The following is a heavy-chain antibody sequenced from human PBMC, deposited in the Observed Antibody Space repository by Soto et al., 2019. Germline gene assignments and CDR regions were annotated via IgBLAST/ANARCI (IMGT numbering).Heavy chain of an antibody. Sequence: SVKVSCKASGGTFSSYTISWVRQAPGQGLEWMGRIIPILGIANYAQKFQGRVTITADKSTSTAYMELSSLRSEDTAVYYCASEDYYDSSGSPARVYWGQGTLVTVSS. CDR2: IIPILGIA. CDR3: ASEDYYDSSGSPARVY. D-gene: IGHD3-22*01. V-gene: IGHV1-69*02. CDR1: GGTFSSYT. J-gene: IGHJ4*02.